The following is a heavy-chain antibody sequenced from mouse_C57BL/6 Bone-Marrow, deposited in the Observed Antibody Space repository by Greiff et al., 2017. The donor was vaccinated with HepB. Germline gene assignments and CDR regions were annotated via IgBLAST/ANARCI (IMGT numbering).Heavy chain of an antibody. D-gene: IGHD2-5*01. CDR3: ARHYSNYGVSMDY. Sequence: EVKVVESGGDLVKPGGSLKLSCAASGFTFSSYGMSWVRQTPDKRLEWVATISSGGSYTYYPDSVKGRFTISRDNAKNTLYLQMSSLKSEDTAMYYCARHYSNYGVSMDYWGQGTSVTVSS. J-gene: IGHJ4*01. CDR2: ISSGGSYT. V-gene: IGHV5-6*01. CDR1: GFTFSSYG.